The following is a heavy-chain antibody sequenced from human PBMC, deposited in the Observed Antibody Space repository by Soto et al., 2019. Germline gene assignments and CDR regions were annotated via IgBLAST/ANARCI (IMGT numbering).Heavy chain of an antibody. V-gene: IGHV1-18*01. CDR1: GYTFTSYG. CDR3: ARANPITIFGVVTTRQFDY. CDR2: ISAYNGNI. D-gene: IGHD3-3*01. Sequence: ASVKVSCKASGYTFTSYGISWVRQAPGQGLEWMGWISAYNGNISYAQKLQGRVTMTTDTSTSTAYMELRSLRSDDTAVYYCARANPITIFGVVTTRQFDYWGQGTLVTVSS. J-gene: IGHJ4*02.